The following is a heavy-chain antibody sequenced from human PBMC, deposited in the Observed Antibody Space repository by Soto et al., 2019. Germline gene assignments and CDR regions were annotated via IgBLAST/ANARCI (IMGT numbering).Heavy chain of an antibody. D-gene: IGHD5-12*01. Sequence: SETLSLTCTVSGGTISSWYWSWIRQPPGKGLEWIGYIYYSGSTNCNPSLKSRVTISVDTSKNQFSLKLSSVTAADTAVYYCVRQYVVDGYDTWGRGTLVTVS. V-gene: IGHV4-59*08. J-gene: IGHJ4*02. CDR3: VRQYVVDGYDT. CDR1: GGTISSWY. CDR2: IYYSGST.